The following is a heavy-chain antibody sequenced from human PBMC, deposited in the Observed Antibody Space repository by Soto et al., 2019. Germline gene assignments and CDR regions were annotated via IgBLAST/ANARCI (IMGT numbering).Heavy chain of an antibody. Sequence: XSVKVSCRSSVCTFTSHGIRLVRQAPGQGLEWMGWISAYNGNTNYAQKLQGRVTMTTDTSTSTAYMELRRLRSDDTAVYYCARDPDLYSSRPRFDSWGQGTLVTVSS. V-gene: IGHV1-18*04. CDR3: ARDPDLYSSRPRFDS. CDR1: VCTFTSHG. CDR2: ISAYNGNT. D-gene: IGHD6-13*01. J-gene: IGHJ5*01.